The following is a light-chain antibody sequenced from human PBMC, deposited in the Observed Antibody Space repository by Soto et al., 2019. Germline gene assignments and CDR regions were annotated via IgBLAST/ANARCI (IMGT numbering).Light chain of an antibody. J-gene: IGLJ1*01. CDR2: EVS. CDR3: SSNTASSTYV. Sequence: QSALTQTASVSGSPGQSITISCTGTSSDVGGYNYVSWYQQHPGKAPKLIIYEVSYRPSGVSNRFSGSKSGNTASLTISGLQAEDEADYYCSSNTASSTYVFGTGTKLTVL. V-gene: IGLV2-14*01. CDR1: SSDVGGYNY.